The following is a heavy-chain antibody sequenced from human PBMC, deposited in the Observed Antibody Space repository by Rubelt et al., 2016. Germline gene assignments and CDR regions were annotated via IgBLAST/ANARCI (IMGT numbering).Heavy chain of an antibody. D-gene: IGHD3-16*02. CDR3: ASAVGYQNQGNFQH. CDR2: IIPLFGTA. Sequence: QVQLVQSGAEVKKPGSSVKVSCKASGGTFSSYAISWVRQAPGKGLEWMGGIIPLFGTANYAQKFPGRVTIAADEATSTAYMELSSLRSEDTAVYYCASAVGYQNQGNFQHWGQGTLVTVSS. CDR1: GGTFSSYA. V-gene: IGHV1-69*01. J-gene: IGHJ1*01.